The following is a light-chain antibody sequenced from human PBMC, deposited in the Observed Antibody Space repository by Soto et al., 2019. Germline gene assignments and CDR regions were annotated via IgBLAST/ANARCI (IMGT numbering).Light chain of an antibody. J-gene: IGKJ2*01. V-gene: IGKV1-39*01. CDR2: AAS. Sequence: DIQMTQSPSSLSASVGDRVTITCRASQSISSYLHWYQQKPGKAPKLLIFAASNLQSGVPSRFSGSRSGTDFTLTISSLQAEDFATYYCQQSYSTPRTFGQGTKLEIK. CDR3: QQSYSTPRT. CDR1: QSISSY.